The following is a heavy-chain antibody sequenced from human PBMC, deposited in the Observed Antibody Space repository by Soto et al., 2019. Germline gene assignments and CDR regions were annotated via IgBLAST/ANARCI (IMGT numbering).Heavy chain of an antibody. CDR3: AREGQLWLLRAFDI. V-gene: IGHV1-2*02. D-gene: IGHD5-18*01. CDR2: INPNSGGT. CDR1: GYTFTGYY. Sequence: KVSCKASGYTFTGYYMHWVRQAPGQGLEWMGWINPNSGGTNYAQKFQGRVTMTRDTSISTAYMELSRLRSDDTAVYYCAREGQLWLLRAFDIWGQGTMVTVSS. J-gene: IGHJ3*02.